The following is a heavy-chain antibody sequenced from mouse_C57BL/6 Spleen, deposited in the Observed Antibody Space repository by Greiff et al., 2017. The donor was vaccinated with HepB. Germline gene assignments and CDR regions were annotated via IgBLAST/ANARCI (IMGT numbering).Heavy chain of an antibody. J-gene: IGHJ3*01. CDR2: ISYDGSN. CDR1: GYSITSGYY. CDR3: ARDYSNYSFAY. Sequence: ESGPGLVKPSQSLSLTCSVTGYSITSGYYWNWIRQFPGNKLEWMGYISYDGSNNYNPSLKNRISITRDTSKNQFFLKLNSVTTEDTATYYCARDYSNYSFAYWGQGTLVTVSA. V-gene: IGHV3-6*01. D-gene: IGHD2-5*01.